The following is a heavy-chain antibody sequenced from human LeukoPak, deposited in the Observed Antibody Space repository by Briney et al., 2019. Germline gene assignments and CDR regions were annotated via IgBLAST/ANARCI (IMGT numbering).Heavy chain of an antibody. D-gene: IGHD2-2*01. J-gene: IGHJ3*02. V-gene: IGHV4-59*01. CDR1: GGSISSYY. Sequence: SETLSLTCTVSGGSISSYYWSWIRQPPGKGLEWIGYIYYSGSTNYNPSLKSRVTISVDTSKNQFSLKLSSVTAADTAVYYCAREFPYLCSSTSCYRADAFDIWGQGTMVTVSS. CDR3: AREFPYLCSSTSCYRADAFDI. CDR2: IYYSGST.